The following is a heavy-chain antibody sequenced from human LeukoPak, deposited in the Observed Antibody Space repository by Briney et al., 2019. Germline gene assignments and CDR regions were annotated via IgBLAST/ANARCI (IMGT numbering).Heavy chain of an antibody. Sequence: SGGSLRLSCAAPGFTFSSYAMSWIRQAPGKGLEWVSYISSSGSTIYYADSVKGRFTISRDNAKNSLYLQMNSLRAEDTAVYYCARGGNSGWVAAFDIWGQGTMVTVSS. CDR3: ARGGNSGWVAAFDI. CDR1: GFTFSSYA. V-gene: IGHV3-11*01. D-gene: IGHD4-23*01. CDR2: ISSSGSTI. J-gene: IGHJ3*02.